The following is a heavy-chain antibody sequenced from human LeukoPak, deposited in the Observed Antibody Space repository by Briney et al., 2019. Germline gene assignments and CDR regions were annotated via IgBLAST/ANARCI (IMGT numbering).Heavy chain of an antibody. CDR2: ISAYNGNT. CDR1: GYTFTSYG. Sequence: ASVNVSCKASGYTFTSYGISWVRQAPGQGLEWMGWISAYNGNTNYAQKLQGRVTMTTDTSTSTAYMELRSLRSDDTAVYYCARDTYGDYGFLFDYWGQGTLVTVSS. J-gene: IGHJ4*02. D-gene: IGHD4-17*01. CDR3: ARDTYGDYGFLFDY. V-gene: IGHV1-18*04.